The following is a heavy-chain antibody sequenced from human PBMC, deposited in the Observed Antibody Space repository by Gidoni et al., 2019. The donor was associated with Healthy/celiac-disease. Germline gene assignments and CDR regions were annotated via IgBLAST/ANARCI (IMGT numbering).Heavy chain of an antibody. CDR2: FDPEDGET. Sequence: QVQLVQSGAEVKKPGASVKVSCKVSGYTLTELSMHWVRQAPGKGLEWMGGFDPEDGETIYAQKFQGRVTMTEDTSTDTAYMELSSLRSEDTAVYYCAPSAGGYCSGGSCYLPDWWGQGTLVTVSS. V-gene: IGHV1-24*01. J-gene: IGHJ4*02. CDR1: GYTLTELS. D-gene: IGHD2-15*01. CDR3: APSAGGYCSGGSCYLPDW.